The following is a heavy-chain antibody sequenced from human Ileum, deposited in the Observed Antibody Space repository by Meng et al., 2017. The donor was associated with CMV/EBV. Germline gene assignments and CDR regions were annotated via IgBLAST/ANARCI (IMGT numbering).Heavy chain of an antibody. J-gene: IGHJ4*02. CDR3: ARSPGFWSLDF. Sequence: LTCAVSGYSISNNLWWGWVRQTPGKGLEWIGEISHTGDTNYNPSLQSRVTISLDRTNNHFSLSLTSLTAADTGVYFCARSPGFWSLDFWGRGTLVTVSS. CDR2: ISHTGDT. D-gene: IGHD2-8*02. CDR1: GYSISNNLW. V-gene: IGHV4-4*01.